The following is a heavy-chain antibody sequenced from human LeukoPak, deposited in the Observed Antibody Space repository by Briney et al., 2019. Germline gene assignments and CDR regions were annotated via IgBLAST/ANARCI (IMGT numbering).Heavy chain of an antibody. CDR3: ARGRIAKSAFDI. CDR2: ISSSSSYI. J-gene: IGHJ3*02. Sequence: GGSLRLSCAASGFTFSSYSMNWVRQAPGKGLEWVSSISSSSSYIYYADSVKGRFTISRDNAKNSLYLQMNSLRAEDTAMYYCARGRIAKSAFDIWGQGTMVTVSS. CDR1: GFTFSSYS. V-gene: IGHV3-21*01. D-gene: IGHD6-13*01.